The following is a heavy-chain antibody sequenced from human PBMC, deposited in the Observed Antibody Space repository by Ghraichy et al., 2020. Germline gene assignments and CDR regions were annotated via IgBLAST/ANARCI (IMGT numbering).Heavy chain of an antibody. CDR1: GFTFSSYW. J-gene: IGHJ5*02. D-gene: IGHD5-24*01. V-gene: IGHV3-7*01. CDR3: ASMLQRLPGPNWFDP. CDR2: IKQDGSEK. Sequence: GGSLRLSCAASGFTFSSYWMSWVRQAPGKGLEWVANIKQDGSEKYYVDSVKGRFTISRDNAKNSLYLQMNSLRAEDTAVYYCASMLQRLPGPNWFDPWGQGTLVTVSS.